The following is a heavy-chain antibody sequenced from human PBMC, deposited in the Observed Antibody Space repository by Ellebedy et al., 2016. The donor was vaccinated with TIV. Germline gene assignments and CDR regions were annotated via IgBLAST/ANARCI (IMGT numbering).Heavy chain of an antibody. J-gene: IGHJ4*02. CDR3: AAAPAY. Sequence: GGSLRLXXAASGFTFNNAWMTWVRQAPGKGLEWVGRIKDKADGGTTDYAAAVKDRFTISRDDSKNTLFLQIKSLKIEDTAVYYCAAAPAYWGQGTLVTVSS. V-gene: IGHV3-15*01. CDR1: GFTFNNAW. CDR2: IKDKADGGTT.